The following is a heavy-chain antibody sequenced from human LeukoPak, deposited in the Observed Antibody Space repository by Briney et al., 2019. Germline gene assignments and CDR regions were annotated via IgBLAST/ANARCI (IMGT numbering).Heavy chain of an antibody. D-gene: IGHD1-14*01. V-gene: IGHV3-7*01. Sequence: PGGSLRLSCAASGFSFKDYWMSWVRQAPGKGLEWVADITPDGSGKTYVDSVKGRFTISRDNAKQPLYLQMDTVTAEDTAVYYCVTSRNRQQRDYWGQGILVTVSS. CDR1: GFSFKDYW. J-gene: IGHJ4*02. CDR3: VTSRNRQQRDY. CDR2: ITPDGSGK.